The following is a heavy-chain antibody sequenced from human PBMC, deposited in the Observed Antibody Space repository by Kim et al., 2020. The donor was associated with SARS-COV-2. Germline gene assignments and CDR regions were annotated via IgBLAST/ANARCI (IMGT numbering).Heavy chain of an antibody. CDR2: IYHSGRT. J-gene: IGHJ4*02. D-gene: IGHD5-18*01. CDR1: GYSISSGYY. Sequence: SETLSLTCTVSGYSISSGYYWGWIRQPPGKGLEWIGSIYHSGRTYYNPSLKSRITLSVDTSKNQFSLKLSSVTAADTAVYYCARVPSTLRGYSYGPYYFDYWGQGTLVTVSS. CDR3: ARVPSTLRGYSYGPYYFDY. V-gene: IGHV4-38-2*02.